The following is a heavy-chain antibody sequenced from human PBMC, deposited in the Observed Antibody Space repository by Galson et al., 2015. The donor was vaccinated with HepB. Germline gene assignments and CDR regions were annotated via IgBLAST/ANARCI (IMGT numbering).Heavy chain of an antibody. Sequence: SLRLSCAASGFTFSSYGMHWVRQAPGKGLEWVSVISYDGSSKYYADSVKGRFTISRDNSKNTLYLQMNSLRAEDTAVYYCAREGCSSTSCSAYYFDYWGQGTLVTVSS. CDR2: ISYDGSSK. CDR3: AREGCSSTSCSAYYFDY. V-gene: IGHV3-30*19. D-gene: IGHD2-2*01. J-gene: IGHJ4*02. CDR1: GFTFSSYG.